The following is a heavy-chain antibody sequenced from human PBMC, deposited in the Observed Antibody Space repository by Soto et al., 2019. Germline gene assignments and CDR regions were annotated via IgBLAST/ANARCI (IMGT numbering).Heavy chain of an antibody. D-gene: IGHD6-6*01. J-gene: IGHJ4*02. V-gene: IGHV4-59*01. CDR3: ARGGIAARHLDY. Sequence: SETLSLTYTVSGGSISSYYWSWIRQPPGKGLEWIGYIYYSGSTNYNPSLKSRVTISVDTSKNQFSLKLSSVTAADTAVYYCARGGIAARHLDYWGQGTLVTVSS. CDR2: IYYSGST. CDR1: GGSISSYY.